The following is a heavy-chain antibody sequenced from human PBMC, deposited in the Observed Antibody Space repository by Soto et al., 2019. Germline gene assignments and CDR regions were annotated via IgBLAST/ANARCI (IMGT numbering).Heavy chain of an antibody. CDR2: ISSSSSYI. CDR3: ARDSDMTTSFY. CDR1: GFTFSTYA. J-gene: IGHJ4*02. Sequence: EVQLLESGGGLVQPGGSLRLSCAASGFTFSTYAMSWVRQAPGRGLEWVSFISSSSSYIYYADSVKGRFTISRDNAKNSLYLQMNSLRAEDTAVYNCARDSDMTTSFYWGQGTLVTVSS. V-gene: IGHV3-21*01. D-gene: IGHD4-4*01.